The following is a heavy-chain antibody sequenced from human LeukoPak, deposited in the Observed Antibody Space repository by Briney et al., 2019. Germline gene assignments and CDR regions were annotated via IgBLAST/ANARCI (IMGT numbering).Heavy chain of an antibody. V-gene: IGHV4-61*02. Sequence: TSQTLSLTCTVSGGSISSGSYYWSWIRQPAGKGLEWIGRIFPGGRTDYNPSFESRVAMSVDTSNYQFSLRLSSVTAADTAVYYCSRGGVYYNFWSGYDYWGQGTLVTVSS. J-gene: IGHJ4*02. CDR1: GGSISSGSYY. CDR3: SRGGVYYNFWSGYDY. CDR2: IFPGGRT. D-gene: IGHD3-3*01.